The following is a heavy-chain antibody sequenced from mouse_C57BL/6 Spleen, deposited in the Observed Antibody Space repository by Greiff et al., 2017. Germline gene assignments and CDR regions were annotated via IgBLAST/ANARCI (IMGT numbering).Heavy chain of an antibody. CDR1: GYTFTSYG. V-gene: IGHV1-81*01. D-gene: IGHD1-1*02. CDR2: IYPRSGNT. J-gene: IGHJ3*01. Sequence: VMLQQSGAELARPGASVKLSCKASGYTFTSYGISWVKQRTGQGLEWIGEIYPRSGNTYYNEKFKGKATLTADKSSSTAYMELRSLTSEDSAVYFCARGDGVAWFAYWGQGTLVTVSA. CDR3: ARGDGVAWFAY.